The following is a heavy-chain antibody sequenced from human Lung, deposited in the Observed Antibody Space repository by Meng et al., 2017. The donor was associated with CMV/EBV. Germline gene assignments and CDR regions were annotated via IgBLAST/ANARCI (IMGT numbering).Heavy chain of an antibody. J-gene: IGHJ4*02. CDR2: IDDSGST. CDR3: ARGKQEAWELLAY. V-gene: IGHV4-4*02. D-gene: IGHD1-26*01. CDR1: CVSIRSYIR. Sequence: VHMQVSRPGMSNASGPHSLICGGACVSIRSYIRWTWVRQPPGKGLEWFGDIDDSGSTNYNPSLNSRISISLDKSKNHFSLKVNSVTAADTAVYYCARGKQEAWELLAYWGQGALVTVSS.